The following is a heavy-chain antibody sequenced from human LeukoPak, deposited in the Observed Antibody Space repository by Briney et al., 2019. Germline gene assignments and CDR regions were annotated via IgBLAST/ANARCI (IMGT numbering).Heavy chain of an antibody. J-gene: IGHJ6*03. CDR1: GYSISSGYY. Sequence: PSETLSLTCTVSGYSISSGYYWGWIRQPPGKGLEWIGEISHSGSTNYNPSLKSRVTISVDTSKNQFSLKLISVTAADTAVYYCARFYSRFYYYYMDVWDKGTTVTVSS. CDR3: ARFYSRFYYYYMDV. D-gene: IGHD6-13*01. CDR2: ISHSGST. V-gene: IGHV4-38-2*02.